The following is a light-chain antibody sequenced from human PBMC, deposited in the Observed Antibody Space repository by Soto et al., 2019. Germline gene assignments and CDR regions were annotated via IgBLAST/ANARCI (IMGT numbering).Light chain of an antibody. CDR1: QSVSTTY. Sequence: EIVLTQSPGTLSLSPGERATLSCRASQSVSTTYLGWYQQKPGQAPGLLIYGASSRATGIPDRFSGSGSGTEFTLTISRLEPEDFTVYYCHQYGSSPFTFGGGTKVDIK. J-gene: IGKJ4*01. CDR3: HQYGSSPFT. V-gene: IGKV3-20*01. CDR2: GAS.